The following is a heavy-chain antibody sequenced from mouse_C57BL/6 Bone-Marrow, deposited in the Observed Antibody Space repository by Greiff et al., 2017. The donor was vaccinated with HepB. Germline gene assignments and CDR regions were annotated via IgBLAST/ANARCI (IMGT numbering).Heavy chain of an antibody. J-gene: IGHJ1*03. D-gene: IGHD1-1*01. CDR1: GYAFTNYL. CDR2: INPGSGGT. V-gene: IGHV1-54*01. CDR3: ARGDYYGSSLGYFDV. Sequence: QVQLKQSGAELVRPGTSVKVSCKASGYAFTNYLIEWVKQRPGQGLEWIGVINPGSGGTNYNEKFKGKATLTADKSSSTAYMQLSSLTSEDSAVYFCARGDYYGSSLGYFDVWGTGTTVTVSS.